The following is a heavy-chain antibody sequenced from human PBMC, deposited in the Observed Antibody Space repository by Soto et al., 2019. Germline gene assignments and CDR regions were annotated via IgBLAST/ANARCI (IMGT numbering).Heavy chain of an antibody. CDR2: ISYDGSNK. V-gene: IGHV3-30*18. CDR3: AKDRSGYVWS. CDR1: GFTFSSYG. D-gene: IGHD5-12*01. Sequence: PGGSLRLSCAASGFTFSSYGMHWVRQAPGKGLEWVAVISYDGSNKYYADSVKGRFTISRDNSKNTLYLQMNSLRAEDTAVYYCAKDRSGYVWSWGQGTLVTVSS. J-gene: IGHJ5*02.